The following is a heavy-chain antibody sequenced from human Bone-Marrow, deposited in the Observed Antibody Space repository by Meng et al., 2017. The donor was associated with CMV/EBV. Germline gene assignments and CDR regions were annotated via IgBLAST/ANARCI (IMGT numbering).Heavy chain of an antibody. CDR3: ASGGRGTYYDFWSGYSYFDY. V-gene: IGHV1-18*01. Sequence: ASVKVSCKASGYTFTSYGISWVRQAPGQGLEWMGWISAYNGNTNYAQKLQGRVTMTTETSTSTAYMELRSLRSYDTALYYCASGGRGTYYDFWSGYSYFDYWGQGTLVTVSS. CDR2: ISAYNGNT. J-gene: IGHJ4*02. D-gene: IGHD3-3*01. CDR1: GYTFTSYG.